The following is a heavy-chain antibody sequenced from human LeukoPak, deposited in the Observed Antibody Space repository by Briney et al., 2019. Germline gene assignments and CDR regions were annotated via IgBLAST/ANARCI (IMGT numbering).Heavy chain of an antibody. V-gene: IGHV3-30-3*01. CDR3: ARDTDY. CDR2: ISYDGSSK. J-gene: IGHJ4*02. Sequence: GGSLRLSCAASGSTFSSFDMHWVRQAPGKGLEWVAVISYDGSSKYYADSVKGRFTISRDNSKNALHLQMNSLRAEDTAVYYCARDTDYWGQGTLVTVSS. CDR1: GSTFSSFD.